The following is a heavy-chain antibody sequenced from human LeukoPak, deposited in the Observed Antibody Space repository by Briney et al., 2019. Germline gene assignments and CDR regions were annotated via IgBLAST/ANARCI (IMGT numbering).Heavy chain of an antibody. CDR2: ISPSGSEV. D-gene: IGHD3-22*01. CDR3: ARTRDSSSGDY. J-gene: IGHJ4*02. CDR1: GFDFRTYE. V-gene: IGHV3-48*03. Sequence: PGGSLRLSCAASGFDFRTYEMNWVRQAPGKGLEWVSYISPSGSEVKYADSVKGRFSISRDNAMNSLYLQMNSLRAEDTAVYYCARTRDSSSGDYWGQGTLVTVSS.